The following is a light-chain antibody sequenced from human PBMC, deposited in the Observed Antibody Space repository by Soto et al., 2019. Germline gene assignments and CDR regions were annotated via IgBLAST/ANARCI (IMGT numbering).Light chain of an antibody. Sequence: QSPGTLSLSPGETATLSCRASQIIKTFYFGWYQQKPGQSPRLLIYGVYSRATGTPDRFSGSGSGTDFTLTISRLEPEDSAVYYCQFYGSSLITFGQGTRLEIK. CDR3: QFYGSSLIT. CDR2: GVY. J-gene: IGKJ5*01. V-gene: IGKV3-20*01. CDR1: QIIKTFY.